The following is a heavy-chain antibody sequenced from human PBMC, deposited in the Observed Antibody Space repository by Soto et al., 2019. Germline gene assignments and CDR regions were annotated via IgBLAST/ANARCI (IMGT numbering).Heavy chain of an antibody. V-gene: IGHV1-18*01. CDR1: GYTFTSYG. Sequence: ASVKVSCKASGYTFTSYGISCVLQAPLQWLEWMGWISAYNGNTNYAQKLQGRVTMTTDTSTSTAYMELRSLRSDDTAVYYCARDNSTNTGGITIFLFDPWGQGTLVTVSS. J-gene: IGHJ5*02. CDR3: ARDNSTNTGGITIFLFDP. CDR2: ISAYNGNT. D-gene: IGHD3-3*01.